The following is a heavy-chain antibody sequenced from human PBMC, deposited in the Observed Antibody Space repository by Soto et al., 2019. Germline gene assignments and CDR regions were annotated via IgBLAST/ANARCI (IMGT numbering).Heavy chain of an antibody. J-gene: IGHJ4*02. V-gene: IGHV3-23*01. CDR2: ISDSGGST. CDR3: ALDYGGDY. Sequence: EVQLLESGGGLVQPGGSLRLSCAASGFTFSSYAMSWVRQAPGKGPEWVSGISDSGGSTYYADSVKGRFTISRDNSKNTLYLQMNSLRAEDTAVYYCALDYGGDYWGQGTLVTVSS. CDR1: GFTFSSYA. D-gene: IGHD4-17*01.